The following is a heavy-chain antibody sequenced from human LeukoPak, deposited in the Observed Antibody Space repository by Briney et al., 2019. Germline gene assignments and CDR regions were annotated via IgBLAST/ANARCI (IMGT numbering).Heavy chain of an antibody. D-gene: IGHD3-10*01. Sequence: PGGPLRLSCAASGFTFCSYVMHWVRQAPGKGLECVAVISNDGSENYYAHSVKGRFTISRDNSKNNLYLQMNSLGPEATALYYCARDGGFTRGWTYGAGDYWGQGTLVAVSS. J-gene: IGHJ4*02. CDR1: GFTFCSYV. CDR3: ARDGGFTRGWTYGAGDY. V-gene: IGHV3-30*04. CDR2: ISNDGSEN.